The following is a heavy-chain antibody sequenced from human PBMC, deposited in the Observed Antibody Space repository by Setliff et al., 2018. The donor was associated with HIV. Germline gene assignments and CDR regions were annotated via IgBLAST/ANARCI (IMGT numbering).Heavy chain of an antibody. Sequence: GASVKVSCKASGYTFTNYYIHWVRQAPGQGLEWMGLINPSGGRTSYAQKFQGRLTMTRDTSRSTVYMELSSLRSGDTAVYYCARCYYDSSGPTDAFDIWGQGTVVTVSS. CDR3: ARCYYDSSGPTDAFDI. CDR1: GYTFTNYY. D-gene: IGHD3-22*01. V-gene: IGHV1-46*01. CDR2: INPSGGRT. J-gene: IGHJ3*02.